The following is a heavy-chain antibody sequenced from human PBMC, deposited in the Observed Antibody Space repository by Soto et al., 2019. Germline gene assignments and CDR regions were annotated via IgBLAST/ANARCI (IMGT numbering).Heavy chain of an antibody. V-gene: IGHV3-48*03. J-gene: IGHJ4*02. CDR1: GFTFSSYE. Sequence: GGSLGLSCAASGFTFSSYEMNWVRQAPGKGLEWVSYISSSGSTIYYADSVKGRFIISRDNSKKTLYLEMNSLRAEDTAVYYCARAGGTTVTGLWHFDSWGQGTLVTVSS. D-gene: IGHD4-17*01. CDR3: ARAGGTTVTGLWHFDS. CDR2: ISSSGSTI.